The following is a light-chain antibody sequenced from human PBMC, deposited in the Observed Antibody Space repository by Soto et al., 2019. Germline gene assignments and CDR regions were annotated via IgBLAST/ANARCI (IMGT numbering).Light chain of an antibody. V-gene: IGKV1-5*01. CDR1: QSISSW. Sequence: DIQMTQSPSTLSASVGARVPITCRASQSISSWLAWYQQKPGKAPKLLIYDASSLESGVPSRFSGSGSGTGFTLTISSLQPDDFATYYCQQYNSYSRTFGQGTKVDIK. CDR2: DAS. CDR3: QQYNSYSRT. J-gene: IGKJ1*01.